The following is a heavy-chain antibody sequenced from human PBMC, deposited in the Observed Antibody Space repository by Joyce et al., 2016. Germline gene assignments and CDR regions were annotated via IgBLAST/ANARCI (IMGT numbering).Heavy chain of an antibody. CDR1: GYTFTRNN. CDR3: ARGILEVDAFDI. Sequence: QVQLVQSGAEVKKPGASVKVSCKASGYTFTRNNINWVRQAPGQGLEWIGWISAYNGNTNYAQKLQGRVTMTTDTSTSTAYMELRSLRSDDTAVYYCARGILEVDAFDIWGQGTLVTVSS. V-gene: IGHV1-18*01. J-gene: IGHJ3*02. CDR2: ISAYNGNT. D-gene: IGHD3-3*01.